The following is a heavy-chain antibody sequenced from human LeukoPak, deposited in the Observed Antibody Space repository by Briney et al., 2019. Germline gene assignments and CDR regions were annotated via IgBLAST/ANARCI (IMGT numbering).Heavy chain of an antibody. V-gene: IGHV1-2*02. CDR1: GYTFTGYY. J-gene: IGHJ5*02. CDR2: INPNSGGT. Sequence: ASVKVSCKASGYTFTGYYMHWVRQAPGQGLEWMGWINPNSGGTNYAQKFQGRVIMTRDTSISTAYMELSRLRSDDTAVYYCARDRERDWAPYDFWSGPRWFDPWGQGALVTVSS. D-gene: IGHD3-3*01. CDR3: ARDRERDWAPYDFWSGPRWFDP.